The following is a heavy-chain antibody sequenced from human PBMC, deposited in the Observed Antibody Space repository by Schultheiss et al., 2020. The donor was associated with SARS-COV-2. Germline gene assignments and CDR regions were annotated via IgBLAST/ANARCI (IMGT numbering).Heavy chain of an antibody. CDR1: GGSISSGFYY. V-gene: IGHV4-31*03. J-gene: IGHJ5*02. Sequence: SETLSLTCTVSGGSISSGFYYWSWIRQHPGKGLELIGHIYYSGSTYYNPSLKSRVTISVDTSKNQFSLKLSSVTAADTAVYYCARYIFGVAIRFDPWGQGTLVTVSS. CDR3: ARYIFGVAIRFDP. D-gene: IGHD3-3*02. CDR2: IYYSGST.